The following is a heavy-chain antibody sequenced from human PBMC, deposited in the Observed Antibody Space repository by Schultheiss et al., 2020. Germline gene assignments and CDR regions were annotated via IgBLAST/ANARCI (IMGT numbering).Heavy chain of an antibody. CDR3: ARDLSSSYYYYYYMDV. CDR2: IKQDGSEK. D-gene: IGHD6-6*01. J-gene: IGHJ6*03. V-gene: IGHV3-7*01. CDR1: GFTFSSYW. Sequence: GESLKISCAASGFTFSSYWMSWVRQAPGKGLEWVANIKQDGSEKYYVDSVKGRFTISRDNAKNSLYLQMNSLRAEDTAVYYCARDLSSSYYYYYYMDVWGKGTT.